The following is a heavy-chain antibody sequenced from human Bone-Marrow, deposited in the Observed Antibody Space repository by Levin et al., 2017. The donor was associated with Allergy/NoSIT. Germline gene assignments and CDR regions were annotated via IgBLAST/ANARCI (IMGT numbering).Heavy chain of an antibody. J-gene: IGHJ5*02. D-gene: IGHD3-10*01. CDR2: IYSSGTT. CDR3: ARVRTQFGWFDP. CDR1: GASISTSY. Sequence: SQTLSLTCTVSGASISTSYLTWIRQPPGKGLEWIGYIYSSGTTTYSSGNTNYNPSLKSRVTISADTSKSQFSLKLTSVTAADTAVYYCARVRTQFGWFDPWGQGTLVTVSS. V-gene: IGHV4-59*01.